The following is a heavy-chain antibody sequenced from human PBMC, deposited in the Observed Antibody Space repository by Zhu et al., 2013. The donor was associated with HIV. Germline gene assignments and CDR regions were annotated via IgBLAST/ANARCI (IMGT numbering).Heavy chain of an antibody. CDR3: ARISGWYAMIYYYYYYMDV. CDR2: INHSGST. J-gene: IGHJ6*03. Sequence: QVQLQQWGAGLLKPSETLSLTCAVYGGSFSGYYWSWIRQPPGKGLEWIGEINHSGSTNYNPSLKSRVTISVDTSKNQFSLKLSSVTAADTAVYYCARISGWYAMIYYYYYYMDVWGKGPRSPSP. CDR1: GGSFSGYY. V-gene: IGHV4-34*01. D-gene: IGHD6-19*01.